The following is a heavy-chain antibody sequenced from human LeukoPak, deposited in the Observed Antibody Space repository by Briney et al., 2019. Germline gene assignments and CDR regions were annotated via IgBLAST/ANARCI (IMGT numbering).Heavy chain of an antibody. CDR1: GGTFSSYA. J-gene: IGHJ6*02. CDR2: IIPIFGTA. CDR3: ARDRTPRRGYYGMDV. Sequence: GASVTVSCKASGGTFSSYAISWVRQAPGQGLEWMGGIIPIFGTANYAQKFQGRVTITADESTSTAYMELSSLRSEDTAVYYCARDRTPRRGYYGMDVWGQGTTVTVSS. D-gene: IGHD3-3*01. V-gene: IGHV1-69*13.